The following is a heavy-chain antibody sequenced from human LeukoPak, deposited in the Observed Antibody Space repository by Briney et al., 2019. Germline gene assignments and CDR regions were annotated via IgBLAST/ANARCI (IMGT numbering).Heavy chain of an antibody. J-gene: IGHJ4*02. CDR2: IIPIFGTA. V-gene: IGHV1-69*13. CDR1: GGTFSSYA. D-gene: IGHD6-19*01. Sequence: ASVKVSCKASGGTFSSYAISWVRQAPGQGLEWMGGIIPIFGTANYAQKFQGRATITADESTSTAYMELSSLRSEDTAVYYCARGVAVAAYFDYWGQGTLVTVSS. CDR3: ARGVAVAAYFDY.